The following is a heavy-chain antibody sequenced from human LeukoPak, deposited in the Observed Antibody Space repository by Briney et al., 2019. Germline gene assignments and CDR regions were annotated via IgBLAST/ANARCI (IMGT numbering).Heavy chain of an antibody. CDR1: GFTVSSNY. D-gene: IGHD3-22*01. V-gene: IGHV3-66*01. J-gene: IGHJ1*01. CDR3: ARDYYYSSGYYYTQTFEYFQH. CDR2: ICSGGST. Sequence: GGSRRLSCAASGFTVSSNYMSWVRQAPGKGLEWVSVICSGGSTYYADSVKGRFTISRDNSKNTLYLQMNSLRAEDTAVYYCARDYYYSSGYYYTQTFEYFQHWGQGTLVTVSS.